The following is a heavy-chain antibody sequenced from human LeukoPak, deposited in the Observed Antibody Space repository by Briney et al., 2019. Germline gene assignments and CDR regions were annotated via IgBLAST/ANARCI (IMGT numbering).Heavy chain of an antibody. CDR3: AKATLAYCGGDCYSPFDP. V-gene: IGHV3-23*01. D-gene: IGHD2-21*02. J-gene: IGHJ5*02. Sequence: GGSLRLSCAASGSTFSSYAMTWVRQAPGKGLEWVSSISGGGDGTFYADSVKGGFTSSRDNSRYRLYLQMNSLGAEDTALYFCAKATLAYCGGDCYSPFDPWGQGTLVTVSS. CDR2: ISGGGDGT. CDR1: GSTFSSYA.